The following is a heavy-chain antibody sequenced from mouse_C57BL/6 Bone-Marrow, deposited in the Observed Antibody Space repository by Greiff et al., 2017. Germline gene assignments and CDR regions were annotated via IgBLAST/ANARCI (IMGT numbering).Heavy chain of an antibody. CDR3: ASARLRYWYFDV. Sequence: EVKLVESGGGLVKPGGSLKLSCAASGFTFSSYAMSLVRQTPEKRLEWVATISGGGSYTYYPDNVKGRFTISRNNAKNNRYLQMRHLKSEDTAMYLGASARLRYWYFDVWGTGTTVTVSS. V-gene: IGHV5-4*03. D-gene: IGHD2-4*01. J-gene: IGHJ1*03. CDR1: GFTFSSYA. CDR2: ISGGGSYT.